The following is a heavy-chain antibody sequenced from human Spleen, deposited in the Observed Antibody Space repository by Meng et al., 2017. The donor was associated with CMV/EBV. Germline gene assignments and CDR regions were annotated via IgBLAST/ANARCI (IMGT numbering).Heavy chain of an antibody. J-gene: IGHJ6*02. D-gene: IGHD1-26*01. CDR2: IYPGDSDT. CDR3: ARHRGSKEEQGMDV. CDR1: EYSFTSYW. V-gene: IGHV5-51*01. Sequence: KVSCKGSEYSFTSYWIGWVRQMPGKGLEWMGIIYPGDSDTRYSPSFQGQVTMSADKSIRTAYLQWSSLKASDTATYYCARHRGSKEEQGMDVWGQGTTVTVSS.